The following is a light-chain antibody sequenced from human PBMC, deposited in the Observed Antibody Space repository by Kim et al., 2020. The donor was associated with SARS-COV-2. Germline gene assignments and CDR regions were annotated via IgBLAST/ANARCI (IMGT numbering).Light chain of an antibody. J-gene: IGLJ2*01. CDR3: HVWDSGTVL. Sequence: SASTGQTAASACSGDKLGDKFVFWYQQKAGQSPVLVIYQDTKRPSGIPERFSGSNSGIAATLTITGTQAMDEADYYCHVWDSGTVLFGGGTQLTVL. V-gene: IGLV3-1*01. CDR2: QDT. CDR1: KLGDKF.